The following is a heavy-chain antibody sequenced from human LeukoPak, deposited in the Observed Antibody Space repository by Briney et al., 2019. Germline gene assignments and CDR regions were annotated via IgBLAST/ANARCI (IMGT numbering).Heavy chain of an antibody. CDR3: SPLGSGVDY. V-gene: IGHV3-23*01. Sequence: GGSLRLSCAASGFILYNYAMSWVRQAPGKGLEWVSVIGVGGGKTYYADSVKGRFTISRDDSKNTLYLEINSLRAEDTAVYYCSPLGSGVDYWGQGTLVTVSS. CDR2: IGVGGGKT. D-gene: IGHD6-19*01. CDR1: GFILYNYA. J-gene: IGHJ4*02.